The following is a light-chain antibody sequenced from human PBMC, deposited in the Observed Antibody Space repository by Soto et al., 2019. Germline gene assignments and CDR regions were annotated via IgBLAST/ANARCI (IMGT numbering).Light chain of an antibody. CDR2: GAS. CDR3: QQYTNSPEWT. J-gene: IGKJ1*01. Sequence: EIVLTQSPGTLSLSPGERATLSCRASQSVSSTYSAWYQQKPGQAPRLLIYGASSRAAGIPDRFSGSGSGTDFTRTISRLEPEDFAVYYCQQYTNSPEWTFGQGTKVEIK. CDR1: QSVSSTY. V-gene: IGKV3-20*01.